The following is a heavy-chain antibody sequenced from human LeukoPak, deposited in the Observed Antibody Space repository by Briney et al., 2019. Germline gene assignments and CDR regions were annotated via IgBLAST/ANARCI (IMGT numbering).Heavy chain of an antibody. CDR3: AREPLAIAFYYYYGMDV. CDR1: GGSISSSSYY. Sequence: SETLSLTCTVSGGSISSSSYYWGWIRQPPGKGLEWIGSIYYSGSTYYNPSLKSRVTISVDTSKNQFSLKLSSVTAADTAVYYCAREPLAIAFYYYYGMDVWGQGTTVTVSS. V-gene: IGHV4-39*07. D-gene: IGHD2-21*01. CDR2: IYYSGST. J-gene: IGHJ6*02.